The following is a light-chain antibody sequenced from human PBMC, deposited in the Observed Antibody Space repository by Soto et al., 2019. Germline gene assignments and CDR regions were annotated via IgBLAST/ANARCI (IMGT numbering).Light chain of an antibody. CDR1: QSVLYSSNNKNY. J-gene: IGKJ1*01. V-gene: IGKV4-1*01. Sequence: DIGMTQSPDSLAVSLGERATINCKSSQSVLYSSNNKNYLAWYQQKPGQPPKLLIYWASTRESGVPDRFSGSGSGTDFTLTISSLQAEDVAVYYCQQYYSTPRTFGQGTKEEIK. CDR3: QQYYSTPRT. CDR2: WAS.